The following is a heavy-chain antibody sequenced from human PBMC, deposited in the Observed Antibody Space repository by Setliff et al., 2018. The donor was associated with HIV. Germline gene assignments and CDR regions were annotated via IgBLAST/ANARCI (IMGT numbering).Heavy chain of an antibody. Sequence: GGSLRLSCAASGFTFSNFWMSWVRQAPGKGLEWVASIKQYGNEKHFVDSVMGRFTISRDNAKNSLSLQMSGLRAEDTAVYYCARQISFGLAPADGSKSGFEYLDYWGQGTLVTAPQ. CDR2: IKQYGNEK. CDR1: GFTFSNFW. D-gene: IGHD3-16*01. V-gene: IGHV3-7*01. J-gene: IGHJ4*02. CDR3: ARQISFGLAPADGSKSGFEYLDY.